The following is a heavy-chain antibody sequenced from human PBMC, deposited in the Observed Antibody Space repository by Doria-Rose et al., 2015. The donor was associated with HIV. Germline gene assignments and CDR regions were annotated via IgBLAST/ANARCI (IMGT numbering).Heavy chain of an antibody. D-gene: IGHD6-13*01. CDR2: IFSDDER. J-gene: IGHJ4*02. V-gene: IGHV2-26*01. CDR1: GVSLSSPGMG. Sequence: QVTLMESGPVLVKPTETLTLTCTVSGVSLSSPGMGVSWIRQPPGKALEWLANIFSDDERSYITSLRSRLTISRGTSKRQVVLTMPDMDPVDTATYYCARIKSSRWYHKYYIDFWGQGTPVIVSA. CDR3: ARIKSSRWYHKYYIDF.